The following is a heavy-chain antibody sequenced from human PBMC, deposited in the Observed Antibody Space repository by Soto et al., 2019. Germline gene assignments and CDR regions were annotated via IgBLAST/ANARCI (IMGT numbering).Heavy chain of an antibody. D-gene: IGHD5-12*01. CDR1: GFTFSSYS. V-gene: IGHV3-21*01. CDR2: ISSSSSYI. Sequence: GESLKISCAASGFTFSSYSMNWVRQAPGKGLEWVSSISSSSSYIYYADSVKGRFTISRDNAKNSLYLQMNSLRAEDTAVYYCARGRVARAFDIWGQGTMVTVSS. J-gene: IGHJ3*02. CDR3: ARGRVARAFDI.